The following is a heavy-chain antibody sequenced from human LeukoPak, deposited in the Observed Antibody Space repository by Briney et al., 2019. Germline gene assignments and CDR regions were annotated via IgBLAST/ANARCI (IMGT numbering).Heavy chain of an antibody. CDR2: ISGSGGST. D-gene: IGHD6-19*01. V-gene: IGHV3-23*01. CDR3: AREFLAVPGMNY. CDR1: GFSFSSYA. Sequence: GGSLRLSCAASGFSFSSYAMSWVRQAPGKGLEWVSAISGSGGSTYYADSVKGRFTISRDNSKNTLYLQMNSLRADDTAVYYCAREFLAVPGMNYWGQGTPVTVSS. J-gene: IGHJ4*02.